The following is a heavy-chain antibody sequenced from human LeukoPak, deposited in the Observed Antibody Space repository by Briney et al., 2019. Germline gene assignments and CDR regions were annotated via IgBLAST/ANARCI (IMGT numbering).Heavy chain of an antibody. Sequence: PSETLSLTCTVSGGSISSYYWSWIRQPPGKGLEWIGYIYYSGSTNYNPSLKSRVTISVDTSKNQFSLKLSSVTAADTAVYYRARGYSSSWYRMVWFDPWGQGTLVTVSS. J-gene: IGHJ5*02. D-gene: IGHD6-13*01. V-gene: IGHV4-59*01. CDR1: GGSISSYY. CDR3: ARGYSSSWYRMVWFDP. CDR2: IYYSGST.